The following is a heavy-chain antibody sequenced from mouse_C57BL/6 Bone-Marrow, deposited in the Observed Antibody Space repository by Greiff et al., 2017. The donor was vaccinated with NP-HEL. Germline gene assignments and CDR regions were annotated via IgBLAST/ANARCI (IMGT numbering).Heavy chain of an antibody. D-gene: IGHD1-1*01. CDR3: ARRAFTNGRDPHYYAMDY. V-gene: IGHV5-17*01. CDR1: GFTFSDYG. CDR2: ISSGSSTI. J-gene: IGHJ4*01. Sequence: EVQRVESGGGLVKPGGSLKLSCAASGFTFSDYGMHWVRQAPEKGLEWVAYISSGSSTIYYADTVKGRFTISRDNAKNTLFLQMTSLRSEDTAMYYCARRAFTNGRDPHYYAMDYWGQGTSVTVSS.